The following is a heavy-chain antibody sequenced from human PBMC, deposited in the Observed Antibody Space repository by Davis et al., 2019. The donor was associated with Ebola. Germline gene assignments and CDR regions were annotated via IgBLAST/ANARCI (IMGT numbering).Heavy chain of an antibody. D-gene: IGHD1-26*01. Sequence: MPSETLSLTCTVSGGSISSGGYYWSWIRQHPGKGLEWIGYIYYSGSTYYNPSLKSPVTISVDTSKHQFSLKLSSVSAADTAVYYCARRRLSFEAIDYWGQGTLVTVSS. CDR2: IYYSGST. CDR3: ARRRLSFEAIDY. J-gene: IGHJ4*02. V-gene: IGHV4-31*01. CDR1: GGSISSGGYY.